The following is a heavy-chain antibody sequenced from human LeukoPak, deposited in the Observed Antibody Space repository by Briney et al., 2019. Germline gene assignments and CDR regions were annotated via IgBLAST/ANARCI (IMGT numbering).Heavy chain of an antibody. V-gene: IGHV4-38-2*02. D-gene: IGHD2-15*01. J-gene: IGHJ5*02. CDR1: GYSISSGYY. CDR3: ARDRRGRGYCSGGSCYSYRGFDP. Sequence: SETLSLTCTVSGYSISSGYYWGWIRQPPGKGLEWIGSIYHSGSTYLNPSLKSRVTISVDTSQNQFSLKLSSVTAADTAVYYCARDRRGRGYCSGGSCYSYRGFDPWGQGTLVTVSS. CDR2: IYHSGST.